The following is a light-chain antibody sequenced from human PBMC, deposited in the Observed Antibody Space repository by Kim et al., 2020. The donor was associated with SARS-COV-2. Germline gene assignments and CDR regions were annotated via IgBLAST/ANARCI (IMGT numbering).Light chain of an antibody. J-gene: IGLJ3*02. Sequence: VALGQTGRITCQGDSRRSYYATWYQQKPGQAPIVVIYGKNNRPSGIPDRFSGSSSGNTASLTITGTQAGDEADYYCNSRDSNDNVVFGGGTKVTVL. CDR1: SRRSYY. V-gene: IGLV3-19*01. CDR3: NSRDSNDNVV. CDR2: GKN.